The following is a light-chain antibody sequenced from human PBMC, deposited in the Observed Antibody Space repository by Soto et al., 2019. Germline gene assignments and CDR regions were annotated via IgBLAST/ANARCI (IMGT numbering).Light chain of an antibody. CDR1: SSNLGAGYD. CDR3: LAHQDSVTAAV. CDR2: GNR. Sequence: QSVLTQPPSVSGAPGQRVTISCTGNSSNLGAGYDVHWYQQLPGAAPKLAISGNRTRPSGVPERFSGSKSGTSASLPITGHQAEDEADYYCLAHQDSVTAAVFVGGTTLTPL. V-gene: IGLV1-40*01. J-gene: IGLJ2*01.